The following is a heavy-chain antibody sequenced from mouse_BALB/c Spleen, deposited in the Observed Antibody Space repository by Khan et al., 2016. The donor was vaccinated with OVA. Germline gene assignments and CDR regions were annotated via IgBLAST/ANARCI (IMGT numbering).Heavy chain of an antibody. Sequence: QVQLQQSGLELVNPGASVKMSCKASGDTFISYYIHWVKQRPGEGLEWIGWIYPGDGRTKYNEKFKGKTTLTADKSSSTAYMLLISMTSEDSAIYYCAISDYGSFWYFDVWGAGTTVTVSS. CDR1: GDTFISYY. CDR2: IYPGDGRT. D-gene: IGHD1-1*01. CDR3: AISDYGSFWYFDV. J-gene: IGHJ1*01. V-gene: IGHV1S56*01.